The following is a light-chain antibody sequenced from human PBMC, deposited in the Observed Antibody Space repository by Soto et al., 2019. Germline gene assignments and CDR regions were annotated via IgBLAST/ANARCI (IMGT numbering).Light chain of an antibody. CDR3: CSYAGSHTWV. Sequence: QSALTQPHSVSGSPGQSVAISCTGTSSDVGIYNYVSWYQQHPGKAPKVIISAVTVRPSGVPDRFSGSKSGNTASLTISGLQAEDEADYYCCSYAGSHTWVFGGGTKLTVL. J-gene: IGLJ2*01. CDR2: AVT. V-gene: IGLV2-11*01. CDR1: SSDVGIYNY.